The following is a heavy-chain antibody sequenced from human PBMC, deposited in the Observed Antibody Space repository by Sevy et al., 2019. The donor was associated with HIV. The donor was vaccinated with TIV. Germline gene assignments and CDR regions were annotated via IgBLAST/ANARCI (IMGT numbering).Heavy chain of an antibody. V-gene: IGHV3-66*01. D-gene: IGHD5-18*01. J-gene: IGHJ4*02. Sequence: GGSLRLSCAASGFTVNSNYMTWVRQAPGKGLEGVSVIYSDGTTYHADSVKDRFTISRDNSKNTLYLQMNSLRAEDTAVYYCARGKSGYGYALNYWGQGTLSPSPQ. CDR3: ARGKSGYGYALNY. CDR1: GFTVNSNY. CDR2: IYSDGTT.